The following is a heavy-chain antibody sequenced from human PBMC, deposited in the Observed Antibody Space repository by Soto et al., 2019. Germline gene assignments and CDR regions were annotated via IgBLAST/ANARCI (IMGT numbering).Heavy chain of an antibody. Sequence: SETLSLTCAVSGGSISSGGYSWSWIRQPPGKGLEWIGYIYHSGSTYYNPSLKSRVTISVDRSKNQFSLKLTSVTAADTAVYYCARADMIRTFYYRMDVWGQGTTVTVSS. V-gene: IGHV4-30-2*01. CDR1: GGSISSGGYS. J-gene: IGHJ6*02. CDR2: IYHSGST. CDR3: ARADMIRTFYYRMDV. D-gene: IGHD3-16*01.